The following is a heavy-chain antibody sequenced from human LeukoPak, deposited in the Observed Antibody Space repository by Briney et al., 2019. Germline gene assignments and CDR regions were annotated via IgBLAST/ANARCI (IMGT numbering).Heavy chain of an antibody. J-gene: IGHJ4*02. D-gene: IGHD6-6*01. CDR2: IYYSGST. CDR3: ARHSYSTSAGPYDY. CDR1: GGSISSYY. V-gene: IGHV4-59*08. Sequence: SETLSLTCIVSGGSISSYYWSWIRQAPGKGLEWIGYIYYSGSTNYNPSLKSRVTISVATSKNQFSLKLSSVTAADTAVYYCARHSYSTSAGPYDYWGQGTLVTVSS.